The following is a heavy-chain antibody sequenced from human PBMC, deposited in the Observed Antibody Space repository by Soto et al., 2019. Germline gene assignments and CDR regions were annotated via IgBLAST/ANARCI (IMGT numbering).Heavy chain of an antibody. CDR1: GGSFSGYY. V-gene: IGHV4-34*11. CDR3: ARATCGVVPAAIGCSEY. Sequence: PSETLSLTCAVYGGSFSGYYWNWIRQPPGKGLEWIGYIYSSGSTNYNPSLKSRATISVDTSKNQFYLSLASVTAADTAVYFCARATCGVVPAAIGCSEYWGQGTLVTVSS. J-gene: IGHJ4*02. CDR2: IYSSGST. D-gene: IGHD2-2*01.